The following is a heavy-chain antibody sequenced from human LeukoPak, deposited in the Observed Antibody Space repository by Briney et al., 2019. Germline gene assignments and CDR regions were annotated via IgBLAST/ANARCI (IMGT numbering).Heavy chain of an antibody. CDR1: GFTFSSYA. D-gene: IGHD1-1*01. V-gene: IGHV3-23*01. J-gene: IGHJ4*02. Sequence: GGSLRLSCAPSGFTFSSYAMSGVPQAPRKGVEWVTAIRGSGVSTYYADSVTGRFTICRDNPKTTLYLQMNSLRAEDTAVYYCAKLRYLEYFDYWGQGTLVTVSS. CDR3: AKLRYLEYFDY. CDR2: IRGSGVST.